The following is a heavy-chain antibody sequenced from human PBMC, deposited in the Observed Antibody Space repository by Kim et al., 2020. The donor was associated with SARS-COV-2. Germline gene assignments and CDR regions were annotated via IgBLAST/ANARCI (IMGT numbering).Heavy chain of an antibody. CDR3: ARQGRLDLAKFDY. V-gene: IGHV4-39*01. CDR2: IYYSGST. D-gene: IGHD6-19*01. Sequence: SETLSLTCTVSGGSISSSSYYWGWIRQPPGKGLEWIGSIYYSGSTYYNPSLKSRVTISVDTSKNQFSLKLSSVTAADTAVYYCARQGRLDLAKFDYWGQGTLVTVSS. CDR1: GGSISSSSYY. J-gene: IGHJ4*02.